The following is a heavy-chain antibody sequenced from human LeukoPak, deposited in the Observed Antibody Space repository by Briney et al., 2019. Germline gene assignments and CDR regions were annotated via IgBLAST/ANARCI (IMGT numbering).Heavy chain of an antibody. V-gene: IGHV3-7*01. CDR1: GFTFSSYW. Sequence: GGSLRLSCTASGFTFSSYWMSWVRQAPGKGLEWVANIKQDGSEKYYVDSVKGRFTISRDNAKNSLYLQMNSLRAEDTAVYYCASTPLRNIAVAGRLYYFDYWGQGTLVTVSS. CDR3: ASTPLRNIAVAGRLYYFDY. J-gene: IGHJ4*02. CDR2: IKQDGSEK. D-gene: IGHD6-19*01.